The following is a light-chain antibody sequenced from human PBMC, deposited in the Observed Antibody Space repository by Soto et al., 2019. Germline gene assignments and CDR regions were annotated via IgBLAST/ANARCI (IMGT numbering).Light chain of an antibody. CDR2: GAS. J-gene: IGKJ1*01. Sequence: EIVLTQSPGTLSLSPGERATLSCRASQSVSSTYLAWYQQKPGQAPRLLIFGASNRPTGIPDRFSGSGSGTDFTLTINRLEPEDFAVYYCQQYGSSPSWTLGQGTKVDIK. V-gene: IGKV3-20*01. CDR1: QSVSSTY. CDR3: QQYGSSPSWT.